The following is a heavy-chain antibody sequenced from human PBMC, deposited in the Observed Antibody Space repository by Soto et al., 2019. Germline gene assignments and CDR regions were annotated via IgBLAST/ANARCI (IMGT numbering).Heavy chain of an antibody. CDR2: IITTGGTK. J-gene: IGHJ4*02. CDR3: GKDCTGGSCRVGY. V-gene: IGHV3-23*01. Sequence: EVQLLESGGGLVQPGGSLRLSCAASGFTFSSYAMTWVRQAPGKGLEWVSSIITTGGTKYYADSVKGRFTISRDNSKNTVYLQATSLRAEDTAVYYCGKDCTGGSCRVGYWGQGTLVTVSS. D-gene: IGHD2-15*01. CDR1: GFTFSSYA.